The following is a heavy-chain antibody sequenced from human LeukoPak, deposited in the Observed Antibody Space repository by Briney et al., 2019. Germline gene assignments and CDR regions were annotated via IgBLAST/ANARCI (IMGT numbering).Heavy chain of an antibody. CDR3: ARNWPSSDPFDP. CDR2: MNPNSGNT. V-gene: IGHV1-8*01. J-gene: IGHJ5*02. CDR1: GYTFTSYD. Sequence: ASVKVSCKASGYTFTSYDINWVRQATGQGLEWMGWMNPNSGNTGYAQKFQGRVTMTRNTSISTAYMELSSLRSDDTAVYYCARNWPSSDPFDPWGQGTLVTVSS.